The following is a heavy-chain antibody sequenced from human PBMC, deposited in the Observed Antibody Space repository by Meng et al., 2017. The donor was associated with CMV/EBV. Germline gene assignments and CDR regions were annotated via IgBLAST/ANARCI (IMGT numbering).Heavy chain of an antibody. V-gene: IGHV3-66*02. CDR1: GFTVSSNY. D-gene: IGHD6-13*01. Sequence: GESLKISCAASGFTVSSNYMRWVRQAPGKGLEWVSVIYSGGSTYYADSVKGRFTISRDNSKNTLYLQMNSLRAEDTAVYYCARERIAAAGTDAFDIWGQGTMVTVSS. J-gene: IGHJ3*02. CDR2: IYSGGST. CDR3: ARERIAAAGTDAFDI.